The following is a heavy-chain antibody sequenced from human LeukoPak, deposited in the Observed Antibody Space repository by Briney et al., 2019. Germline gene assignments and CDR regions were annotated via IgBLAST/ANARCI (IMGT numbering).Heavy chain of an antibody. Sequence: SETLSLTCTISGGSINDYSWSWIRQPPGKGLEWIGYIYYSGTSNYNPSLKSRVTISVDTSKNQFSLKLSSVTAADTAVYYCARQGQELWFGESWFDPWGQGTLVTVSS. CDR1: GGSINDYS. V-gene: IGHV4-59*01. CDR3: ARQGQELWFGESWFDP. J-gene: IGHJ5*02. CDR2: IYYSGTS. D-gene: IGHD3-10*01.